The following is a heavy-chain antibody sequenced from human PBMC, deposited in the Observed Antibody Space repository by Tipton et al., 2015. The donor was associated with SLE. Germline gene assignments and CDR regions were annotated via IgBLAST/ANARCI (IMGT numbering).Heavy chain of an antibody. J-gene: IGHJ2*01. CDR2: IYHSGST. Sequence: TLSLTCTVSGYSISSGYYWGWIRQPPGKGLEWIGSIYHSGSTNYNPSLKSRVTISVDTSKNQFSLKLSSVTAADTAVYYCARESQGRITIFGVVIPSGYFDLWGRGTLVTVSS. D-gene: IGHD3-3*01. V-gene: IGHV4-38-2*02. CDR3: ARESQGRITIFGVVIPSGYFDL. CDR1: GYSISSGYY.